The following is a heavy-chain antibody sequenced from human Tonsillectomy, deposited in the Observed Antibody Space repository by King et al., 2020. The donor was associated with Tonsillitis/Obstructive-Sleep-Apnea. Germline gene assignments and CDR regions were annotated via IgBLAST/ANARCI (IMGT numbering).Heavy chain of an antibody. D-gene: IGHD1-7*01. Sequence: QLQESGPGLVKPSQTLSLTCTVSGGSISSGGYYWSWIRQHPGKGLEWIGYIYYSGSTYYNPSLKSRVTISVDTSKNQFSLKLSSVTAADTAVYYCASLSWNYFGAGSRNYYMDVWGKGTTVTVSS. J-gene: IGHJ6*03. CDR1: GGSISSGGYY. CDR3: ASLSWNYFGAGSRNYYMDV. CDR2: IYYSGST. V-gene: IGHV4-31*03.